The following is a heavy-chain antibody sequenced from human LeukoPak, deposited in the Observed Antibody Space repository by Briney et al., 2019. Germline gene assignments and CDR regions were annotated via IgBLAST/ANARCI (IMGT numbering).Heavy chain of an antibody. CDR1: RLTFSRYS. J-gene: IGHJ6*02. CDR2: ISSGGSYI. Sequence: GGSLRPSFAAPRLTFSRYSMTWVRQAPGKGLEWVSAISSGGSYIYYADAVKGRFTISRDNAKNSLYLQMNSLRAEDTAVYYCASTGLDYYYNGMDVWGQGTTVTVSS. V-gene: IGHV3-21*01. D-gene: IGHD3/OR15-3a*01. CDR3: ASTGLDYYYNGMDV.